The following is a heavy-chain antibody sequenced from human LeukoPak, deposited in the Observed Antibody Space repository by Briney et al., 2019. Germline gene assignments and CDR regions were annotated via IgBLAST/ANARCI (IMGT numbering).Heavy chain of an antibody. CDR2: IKQDGSDY. D-gene: IGHD3-16*02. V-gene: IGHV3-7*01. CDR3: AREQTPVIHYYFDS. CDR1: GFTFSSYW. Sequence: QPGGSLRLSCAASGFTFSSYWMSWVRQAPGKGLEWVANIKQDGSDYYYVDSVKGRFTISRDNAKNSLYLQMDSLRAEDTAVYYCAREQTPVIHYYFDSWGQGTLVTVSS. J-gene: IGHJ4*02.